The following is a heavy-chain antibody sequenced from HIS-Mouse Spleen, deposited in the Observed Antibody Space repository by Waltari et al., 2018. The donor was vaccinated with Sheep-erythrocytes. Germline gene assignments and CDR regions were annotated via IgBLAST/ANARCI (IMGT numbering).Heavy chain of an antibody. Sequence: EVQLVESGGGLVQPGGSLRLSCAASGFTFSRYWMSWVRQAPGKGLEGVANIKQDGSEKYYVDSVKGRFTISRDNAKNSLYLQMNSLRAEDTAVYYCAREAGDDAFDIWGQGTMVTVSS. V-gene: IGHV3-7*01. D-gene: IGHD7-27*01. J-gene: IGHJ3*02. CDR3: AREAGDDAFDI. CDR2: IKQDGSEK. CDR1: GFTFSRYW.